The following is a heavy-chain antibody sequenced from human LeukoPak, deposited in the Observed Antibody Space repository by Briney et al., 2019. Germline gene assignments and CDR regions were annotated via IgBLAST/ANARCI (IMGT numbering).Heavy chain of an antibody. Sequence: PGGSLRLSCAASGFTFSSYSMNWVRQAPGKGLEWVSAISGSGGSTYYADSVKGRFTISRDNSKNTLYLQMNSLRAEDTAVYYCAKDRYSRGGDHDHWGQGTLVTVSS. CDR1: GFTFSSYS. J-gene: IGHJ4*02. V-gene: IGHV3-23*01. CDR3: AKDRYSRGGDHDH. D-gene: IGHD1-26*01. CDR2: ISGSGGST.